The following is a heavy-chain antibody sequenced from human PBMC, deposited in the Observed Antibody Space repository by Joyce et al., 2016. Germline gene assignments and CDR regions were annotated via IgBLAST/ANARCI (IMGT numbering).Heavy chain of an antibody. Sequence: QITLKESGPTLVKPTQTLTLTCTFSGFSLSASGMSVGWIRQPPGKALEWLALIYWNDDKRYSPSLKTRLTITKDTSANQVVLRMTNMDPADTATYYCATSHTYYDFWSGRRYFTSWGQGTLVTVAS. CDR2: IYWNDDK. CDR1: GFSLSASGMS. D-gene: IGHD3-3*01. V-gene: IGHV2-5*01. CDR3: ATSHTYYDFWSGRRYFTS. J-gene: IGHJ4*02.